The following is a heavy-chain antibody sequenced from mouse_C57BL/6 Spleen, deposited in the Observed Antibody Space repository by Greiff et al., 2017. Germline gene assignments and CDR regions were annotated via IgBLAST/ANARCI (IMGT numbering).Heavy chain of an antibody. J-gene: IGHJ4*01. CDR3: AREGDYDDYAMDC. CDR1: GYSFTDYN. V-gene: IGHV1-39*01. CDR2: INPNYGTT. Sequence: EVQLQQSGPELVKPGASVKISCKASGYSFTDYNMNWVKQSNGKSLEWIGVINPNYGTTSYNQMFKGKATLTVDQSSSTAYMHLNSRTSEDSAVYYCAREGDYDDYAMDCWGQGTSVTFAS. D-gene: IGHD2-4*01.